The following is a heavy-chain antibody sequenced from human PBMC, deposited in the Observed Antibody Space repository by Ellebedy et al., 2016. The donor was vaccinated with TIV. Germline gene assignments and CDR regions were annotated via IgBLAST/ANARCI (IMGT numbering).Heavy chain of an antibody. J-gene: IGHJ4*02. D-gene: IGHD1-1*01. CDR2: ITAGGGTT. CDR3: ASGVGSLEY. Sequence: GESLKISCAASGFSFSNYAMSWVRQAPGKGLEWVAAITAGGGTTYYADSVKGRFAVSRDNFKNSFFVEINSLRDEETAVYYCASGVGSLEYWGQGTQVTVSA. CDR1: GFSFSNYA. V-gene: IGHV3-23*01.